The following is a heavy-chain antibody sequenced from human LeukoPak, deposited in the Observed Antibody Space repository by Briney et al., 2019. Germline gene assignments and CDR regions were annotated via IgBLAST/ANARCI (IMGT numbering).Heavy chain of an antibody. CDR1: GFTFSSYG. CDR2: IWYDGSNK. Sequence: PGRSLRLSCAASGFTFSSYGMHWVRQAPGKGLEWVAVIWYDGSNKYYADSVKGRFTISRDNSKNTLYLQMNSLRAEDTAVYYCARDRKMDYYYMDVWGKGTTVTVSS. D-gene: IGHD5-24*01. J-gene: IGHJ6*03. CDR3: ARDRKMDYYYMDV. V-gene: IGHV3-33*01.